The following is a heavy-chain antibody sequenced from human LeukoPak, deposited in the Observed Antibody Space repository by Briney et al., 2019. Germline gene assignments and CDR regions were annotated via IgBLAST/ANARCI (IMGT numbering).Heavy chain of an antibody. J-gene: IGHJ5*02. D-gene: IGHD3-16*01. CDR1: GIIITSYW. CDR3: ASHSYGYNH. V-gene: IGHV3-7*01. CDR2: IKQDGSEK. Sequence: GGSLRLSCAASGIIITSYWMSWVRQTPGKGLEWVANIKQDGSEKNYVDSVKGRFTIFRDNARNPLYLQMNSLRAEDTAVYYCASHSYGYNHWGQGTLVIVSS.